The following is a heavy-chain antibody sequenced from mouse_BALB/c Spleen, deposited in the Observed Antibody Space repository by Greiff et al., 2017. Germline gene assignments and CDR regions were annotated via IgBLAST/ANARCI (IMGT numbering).Heavy chain of an antibody. D-gene: IGHD3-1*01. CDR2: ISYSGST. Sequence: VQLKESGPGLVKPSQSLSLTCTVTGYSITSDYAWNWIRQFPGNKLEWMGYISYSGSTSYNPSLKSRISITRDTSKNQFFLQLNSVTTEDTATYYCARSGGYAMDYWGQGTSVTVSS. V-gene: IGHV3-2*02. J-gene: IGHJ4*01. CDR3: ARSGGYAMDY. CDR1: GYSITSDYA.